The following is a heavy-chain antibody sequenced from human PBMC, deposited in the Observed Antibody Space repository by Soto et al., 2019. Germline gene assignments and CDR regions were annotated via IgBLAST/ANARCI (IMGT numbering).Heavy chain of an antibody. CDR3: ARDYYYYGMDV. CDR1: GCSISSGGYY. V-gene: IGHV4-31*03. J-gene: IGHJ6*04. CDR2: IYYSGST. Sequence: PXETLCLTCTVAGCSISSGGYYWSWIRQHPGKGLEWIGYIYYSGSTYYNPSLKSRVTISVDTSKNQFSLKLSSVTAADTAVYYCARDYYYYGMDVWGKETTVTVS.